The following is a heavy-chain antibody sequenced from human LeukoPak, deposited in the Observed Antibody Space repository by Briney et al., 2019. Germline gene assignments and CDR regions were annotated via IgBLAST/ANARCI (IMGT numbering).Heavy chain of an antibody. CDR1: GYRFTSYW. Sequence: GESLKISCKGSGYRFTSYWIGWVRQLPGKGLEWMGIIYPGDSDNRYSPSFQGQVTISADKSIGTAYLQWSSLKASDTAMYYCARGILWFGEFSVYFDYWGQGTLVTVSS. V-gene: IGHV5-51*01. J-gene: IGHJ4*02. D-gene: IGHD3-10*01. CDR2: IYPGDSDN. CDR3: ARGILWFGEFSVYFDY.